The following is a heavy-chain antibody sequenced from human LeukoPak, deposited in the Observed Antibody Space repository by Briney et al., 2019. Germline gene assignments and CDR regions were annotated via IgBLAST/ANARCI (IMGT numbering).Heavy chain of an antibody. CDR1: GFTFSSYA. D-gene: IGHD3-22*01. Sequence: PGGSLRLSCAASGFTFSSYAMSWVRQAPGKGLEWVSAISGSGGSTYYADSVKGRFTISRDNSKNTLYLQMNSLRAEDTAVYYCAKSPPALGSGYYYFYLFAWGQGTLVTVSS. CDR3: AKSPPALGSGYYYFYLFA. J-gene: IGHJ4*02. V-gene: IGHV3-23*01. CDR2: ISGSGGST.